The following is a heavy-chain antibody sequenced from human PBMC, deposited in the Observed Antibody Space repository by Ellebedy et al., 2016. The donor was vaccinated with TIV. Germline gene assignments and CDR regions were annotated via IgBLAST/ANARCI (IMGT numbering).Heavy chain of an antibody. Sequence: SETLSLXXAVYGGSFSGYYWRWIRQPPGKGLEWIGEINHSGSTNYNPSLKSRVTISVDTSKNQFSLKLSSVTAADTAVYYCARAVVVAGLLYYYHGMDVWGQGTTVTVSS. CDR3: ARAVVVAGLLYYYHGMDV. D-gene: IGHD2-15*01. CDR1: GGSFSGYY. V-gene: IGHV4-34*01. CDR2: INHSGST. J-gene: IGHJ6*02.